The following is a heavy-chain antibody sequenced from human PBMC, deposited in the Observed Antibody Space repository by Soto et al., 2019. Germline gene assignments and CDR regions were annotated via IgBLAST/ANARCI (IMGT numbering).Heavy chain of an antibody. CDR2: IIPIFGTA. V-gene: IGHV1-69*13. J-gene: IGHJ4*02. CDR3: ARERYCSSTSCPYYFDY. D-gene: IGHD2-2*01. Sequence: SVKVSCKASGCTFSSYAISWVRQAPGQGLEWMGGIIPIFGTANYAQKFQGRVTITADESTSTAYMELSSLRSEDTAVYYCARERYCSSTSCPYYFDYWGQGTLVTVSS. CDR1: GCTFSSYA.